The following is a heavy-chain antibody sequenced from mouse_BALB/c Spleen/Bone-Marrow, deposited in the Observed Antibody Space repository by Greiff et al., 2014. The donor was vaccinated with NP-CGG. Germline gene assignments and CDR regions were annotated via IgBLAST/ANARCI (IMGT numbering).Heavy chain of an antibody. CDR1: GYTFTSYT. D-gene: IGHD2-3*01. CDR2: INPSSGYT. CDR3: ARLDGYYLYYYAMDY. V-gene: IGHV1-4*02. J-gene: IGHJ4*01. Sequence: QVQLKQSAAELARPGASVKMSCKASGYTFTSYTMHWVKQGPGQGLEWIGYINPSSGYTEYNQKFKDKTTLTADKSSSTAYMQLSSLTSEDSAVYYCARLDGYYLYYYAMDYWGQGTSVTVSS.